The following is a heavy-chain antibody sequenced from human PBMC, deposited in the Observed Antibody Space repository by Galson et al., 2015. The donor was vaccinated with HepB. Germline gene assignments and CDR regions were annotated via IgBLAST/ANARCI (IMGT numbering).Heavy chain of an antibody. V-gene: IGHV3-15*01. CDR1: GFPFSNAW. CDR2: IKSKTDGGTT. CDR3: TAPIYGSGSYYNGDWFDP. Sequence: LRLSCAASGFPFSNAWMSWVRQAPGQGLEWVGRIKSKTDGGTTDYAAPVKGRFTISRDDSKNTLYLQMNSLKTEDTAVYYCTAPIYGSGSYYNGDWFDPWGQGTLVTVSS. D-gene: IGHD3-10*01. J-gene: IGHJ5*02.